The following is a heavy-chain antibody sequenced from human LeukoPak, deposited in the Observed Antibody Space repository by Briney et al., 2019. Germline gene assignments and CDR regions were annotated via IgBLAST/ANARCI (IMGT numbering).Heavy chain of an antibody. CDR1: GFTFGSYS. V-gene: IGHV3-21*01. CDR3: ARARGRSTVALNPFDY. D-gene: IGHD2-2*01. CDR2: ISSSSSYI. Sequence: PGGSLRLSCAASGFTFGSYSMNWVRQAPGKGLEWVSSISSSSSYIYYADSVRGRFTISRDNAKNSLYLQMNSLRAEDTAVYYCARARGRSTVALNPFDYWGQGTLVTVSS. J-gene: IGHJ4*02.